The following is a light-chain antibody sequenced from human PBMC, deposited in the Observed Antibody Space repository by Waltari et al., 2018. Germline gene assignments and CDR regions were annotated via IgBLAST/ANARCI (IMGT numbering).Light chain of an antibody. V-gene: IGKV3-15*01. CDR2: GAS. CDR1: QSISRN. J-gene: IGKJ2*01. Sequence: EVLMTQSPPTLSVSPGERATLSYRASQSISRNLAWYQQKPGQAPRLLIYGASTRAPGIPARFSGSGSGTEFTLSISGLQSEDFAVYFCQQYNNWRTFGQGTKLEI. CDR3: QQYNNWRT.